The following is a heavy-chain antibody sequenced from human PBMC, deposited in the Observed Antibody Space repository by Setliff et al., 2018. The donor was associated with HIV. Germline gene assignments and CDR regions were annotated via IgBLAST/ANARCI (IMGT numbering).Heavy chain of an antibody. CDR3: ARGGSVTIFGVVPWAFDI. CDR2: INAGNDNT. CDR1: GYTFTTYA. J-gene: IGHJ3*02. D-gene: IGHD3-3*01. Sequence: ASVKVSCKASGYTFTTYAMHWVRQAPGQRLGWMGWINAGNDNTKYSQKFQGRVTITSDTSASTAYMELSSLRSEDTAVYYCARGGSVTIFGVVPWAFDIWGHGTMVTVSS. V-gene: IGHV1-3*01.